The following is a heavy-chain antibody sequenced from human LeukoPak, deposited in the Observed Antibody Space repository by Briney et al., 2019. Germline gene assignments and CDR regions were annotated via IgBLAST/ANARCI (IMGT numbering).Heavy chain of an antibody. J-gene: IGHJ4*02. CDR1: GYRFTSYG. V-gene: IGHV1-18*01. CDR3: ARDDHYDTSGRN. D-gene: IGHD3-22*01. Sequence: GASVKVSCKASGYRFTSYGITWVRQAPGQGLEWMGWISAYNGNTNYAQKLQGRVTLTTDTSTSTAYMELRSLRSDDTAVYYCARDDHYDTSGRNWGQGTLVTVSS. CDR2: ISAYNGNT.